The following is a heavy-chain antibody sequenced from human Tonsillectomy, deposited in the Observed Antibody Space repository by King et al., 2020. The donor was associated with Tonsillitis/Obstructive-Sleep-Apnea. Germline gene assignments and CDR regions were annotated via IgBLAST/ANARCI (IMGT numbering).Heavy chain of an antibody. V-gene: IGHV4-34*01. CDR2: INHSGST. CDR3: AGVVVAADAFDI. D-gene: IGHD2-15*01. Sequence: VQLQQWGAGLLKPSETLSLTCAVYGGSFSAYYWSGIRQPPGKGLEWIWEINHSGSTNYNPSLKSRVTISVDTSKNQFSLKLSSVTAADTAVYYCAGVVVAADAFDIWGQGTMVTVSS. CDR1: GGSFSAYY. J-gene: IGHJ3*02.